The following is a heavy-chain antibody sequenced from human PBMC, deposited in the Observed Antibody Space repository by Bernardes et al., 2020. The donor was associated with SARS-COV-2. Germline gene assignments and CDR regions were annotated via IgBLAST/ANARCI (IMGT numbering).Heavy chain of an antibody. D-gene: IGHD3-22*01. CDR2: ISGSGYNT. V-gene: IGHV3-23*01. CDR1: GFTFSNSA. J-gene: IGHJ4*02. CDR3: ASRNYYERGAYYYEYYFDY. Sequence: GGSLRLSCAVSGFTFSNSAMSWVRQAPGKGLEWVSGISGSGYNTYYADSVKGRFTISRENSKNTLYLQMSSLRAEDTAVYYCASRNYYERGAYYYEYYFDYWGQGTLVAVSS.